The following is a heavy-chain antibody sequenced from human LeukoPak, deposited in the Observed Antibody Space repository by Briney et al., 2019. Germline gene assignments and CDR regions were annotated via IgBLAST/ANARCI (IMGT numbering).Heavy chain of an antibody. J-gene: IGHJ4*02. V-gene: IGHV1-69*13. CDR1: RGTFTTFA. Sequence: ASVKVSCKTSRGTFTTFAISWVRGAPGQGLEWMGGIIPIFGTGNYAQKFQGRVTITADEFTSTAYMELSSLTSEDTAVYYCARGLGDSSGYYSSENWGQGTLVTVSS. D-gene: IGHD3-22*01. CDR3: ARGLGDSSGYYSSEN. CDR2: IIPIFGTG.